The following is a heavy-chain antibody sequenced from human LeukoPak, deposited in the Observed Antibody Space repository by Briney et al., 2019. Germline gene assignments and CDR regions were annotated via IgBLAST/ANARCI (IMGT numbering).Heavy chain of an antibody. CDR1: GYTFIGYY. D-gene: IGHD3-22*01. CDR3: ARVSYYDSSGSFAVDY. J-gene: IGHJ4*02. V-gene: IGHV1-18*04. Sequence: ASVKVSCKASGYTFIGYYMHWVRQAPRQGLEWMGWISAYNGNTNYAQKLQGRVTMTTDTSTSTAYMELRSLRSDDTAVYYCARVSYYDSSGSFAVDYWGQGTLVTVSS. CDR2: ISAYNGNT.